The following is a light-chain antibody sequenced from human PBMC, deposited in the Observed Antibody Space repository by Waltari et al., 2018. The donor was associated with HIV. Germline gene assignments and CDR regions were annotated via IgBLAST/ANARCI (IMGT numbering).Light chain of an antibody. J-gene: IGKJ1*01. V-gene: IGKV2-28*01. Sequence: DIVMTQSPLSLPVTPGEPASISCRSSQSLLHSNGYNYLDWYLQKPGQSPQLLIYLGSYRASGVPDRFSGSGSGTDFTLKISRVEAEDVGVYYCMQALQTPTFGQGTKV. CDR2: LGS. CDR1: QSLLHSNGYNY. CDR3: MQALQTPT.